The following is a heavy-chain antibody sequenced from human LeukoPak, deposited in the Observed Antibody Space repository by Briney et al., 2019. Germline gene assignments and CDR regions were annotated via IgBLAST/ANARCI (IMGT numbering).Heavy chain of an antibody. CDR3: ALQTVERATITGYYFDY. CDR2: ISYDGSNK. CDR1: GFTFSSYG. Sequence: GRSLRLSCAASGFTFSSYGMHWVRQAPGKGLEWVAVISYDGSNKYYADSVKGRFTISRDNSKNTLYLQMNSLRAEDTAVYYCALQTVERATITGYYFDYWGQGTLVTVSS. V-gene: IGHV3-30*03. D-gene: IGHD5-24*01. J-gene: IGHJ4*02.